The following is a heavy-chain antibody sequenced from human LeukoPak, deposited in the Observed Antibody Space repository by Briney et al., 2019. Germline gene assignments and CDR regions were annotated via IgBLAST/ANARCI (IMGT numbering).Heavy chain of an antibody. V-gene: IGHV4-59*08. CDR3: ARGYCSGGSCYSFDY. D-gene: IGHD2-15*01. CDR1: GGSISSYY. CDR2: IYYSGST. J-gene: IGHJ4*02. Sequence: SETLSLTCTVSGGSISSYYWSWIRQPPGKGLEWIGYIYYSGSTNYNPSLKSRVTISVDTSKNQFSLKLSSVTAADTAVYYCARGYCSGGSCYSFDYWGQGTLVTVSS.